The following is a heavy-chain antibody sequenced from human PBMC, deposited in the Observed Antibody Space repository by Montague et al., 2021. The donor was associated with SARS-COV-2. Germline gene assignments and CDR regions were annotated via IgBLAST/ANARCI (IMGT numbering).Heavy chain of an antibody. D-gene: IGHD3-9*01. CDR1: GFSLSTSGMC. Sequence: PVLVKPTQTLTLTCTFSGFSLSTSGMCVSWIRQPPGKALEWLALXDWDDDKFYSTSLKTRLTISKDTSKNQVVLTMTNMDPVDTATYYCARVRYFNTTFDYGGQGTLVTVSS. CDR3: ARVRYFNTTFDY. J-gene: IGHJ4*02. V-gene: IGHV2-70*16. CDR2: XDWDDDK.